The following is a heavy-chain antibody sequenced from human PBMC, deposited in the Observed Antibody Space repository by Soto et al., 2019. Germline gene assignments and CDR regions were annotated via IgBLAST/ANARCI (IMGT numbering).Heavy chain of an antibody. J-gene: IGHJ3*02. Sequence: QVQLQESGPGLVEPSETLSLTCTVSGGSMTNYYCSWIRQPPGKGLEWIGYIYYSGNTNYNSSFKSRVTISIDMSKHQYSLQLSSVTAADTAVYYCARPFDIWGQGTMVTVSS. CDR1: GGSMTNYY. CDR2: IYYSGNT. CDR3: ARPFDI. V-gene: IGHV4-59*08.